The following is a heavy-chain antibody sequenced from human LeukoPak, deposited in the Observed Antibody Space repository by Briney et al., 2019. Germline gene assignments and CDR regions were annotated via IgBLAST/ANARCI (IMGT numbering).Heavy chain of an antibody. CDR2: INNSGSP. CDR1: GGSFSGYY. CDR3: ARAGGNSAFDY. V-gene: IGHV4-34*01. Sequence: SETLSLTCAVYGGSFSGYYWSWIRQPQGKGLEWIGEINNSGSPNYNPSLKSRVTISVATSNNQLSLKLSSGTAADTAVYYCARAGGNSAFDYWGQGTLVTVSS. J-gene: IGHJ4*02. D-gene: IGHD4-23*01.